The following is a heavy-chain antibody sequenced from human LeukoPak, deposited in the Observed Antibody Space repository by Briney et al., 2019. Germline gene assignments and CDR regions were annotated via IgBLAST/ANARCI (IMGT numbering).Heavy chain of an antibody. Sequence: GGSLRLSCAASGFTFSSYAMHWVRQAPGKGLEWVSRINSDGSSTSYADSVKGRFTISRDSAKNTLYLEMNSLRAEDTAVYYCARYNWNSAPFDYWGQGTLVTVSS. J-gene: IGHJ4*02. D-gene: IGHD1-7*01. V-gene: IGHV3-74*01. CDR3: ARYNWNSAPFDY. CDR1: GFTFSSYA. CDR2: INSDGSST.